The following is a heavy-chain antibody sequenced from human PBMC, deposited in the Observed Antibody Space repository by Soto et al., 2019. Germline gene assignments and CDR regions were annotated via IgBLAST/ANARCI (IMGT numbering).Heavy chain of an antibody. J-gene: IGHJ4*02. CDR2: MNPNRGNT. D-gene: IGHD3-16*02. V-gene: IGHV1-8*01. CDR1: GYTFTSYD. CDR3: ASGPRGMITFGGVIPQDY. Sequence: QVQLVQSGAEVKKPGASVKVSCKASGYTFTSYDINWVRQATGQGLEGMGWMNPNRGNTGYAQKFQGRVTMHRNTSISTAYMELSSLRSEDTAVYYCASGPRGMITFGGVIPQDYWGQGTLVTVSS.